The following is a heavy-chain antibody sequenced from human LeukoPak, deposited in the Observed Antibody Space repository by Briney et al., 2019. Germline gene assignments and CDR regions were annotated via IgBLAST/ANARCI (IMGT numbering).Heavy chain of an antibody. D-gene: IGHD6-19*01. Sequence: GGSLRLSCATSGFTFSSYAMYWVRQAPGKGLEWVALMSYDGSNKYYADSLKGRFTISRDNSKNTLYLQMNSLRAEDTGVYYCAREGREWLSVGIDYWGRGTLVTVSS. CDR2: MSYDGSNK. V-gene: IGHV3-30-3*01. J-gene: IGHJ4*02. CDR1: GFTFSSYA. CDR3: AREGREWLSVGIDY.